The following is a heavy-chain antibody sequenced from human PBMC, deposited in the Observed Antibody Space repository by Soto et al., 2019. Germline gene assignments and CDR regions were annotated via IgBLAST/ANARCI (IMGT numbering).Heavy chain of an antibody. V-gene: IGHV4-61*01. D-gene: IGHD5-12*01. CDR1: GGSVSFSSYY. CDR2: IYYSGSA. J-gene: IGHJ6*02. CDR3: ARAWLYGMDV. Sequence: QVQLQESGPGLVKPSETLSLTCTISGGSVSFSSYYWSWILQPPGKGLEWIGYIYYSGSANYNPSLKSRATISVDTSKNQFSLKLSSVTAADTAVYYCARAWLYGMDVWGQGTTVTVSS.